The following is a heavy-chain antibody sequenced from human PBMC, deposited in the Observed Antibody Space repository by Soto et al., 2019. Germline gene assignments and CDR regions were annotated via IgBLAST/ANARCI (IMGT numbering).Heavy chain of an antibody. V-gene: IGHV3-48*01. CDR3: ARDPLWGTAMVIWYFDL. CDR1: GFTLSECS. J-gene: IGHJ2*01. Sequence: GGSLRLSCEASGFTLSECSMNWVRQAPGKGLEWLAYITIRTGNVLYADSVRGRFTISADNAENSVILQMNSLRAEDTAVYYCARDPLWGTAMVIWYFDLWGRGNLVTV. D-gene: IGHD5-18*01. CDR2: ITIRTGNV.